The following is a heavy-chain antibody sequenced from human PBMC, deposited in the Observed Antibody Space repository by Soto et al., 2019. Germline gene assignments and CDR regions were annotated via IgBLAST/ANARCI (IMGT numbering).Heavy chain of an antibody. CDR3: ARTPSYCSSTSCYNYYYYYGMDV. V-gene: IGHV2-70*01. CDR1: GFSLSTSGMC. J-gene: IGHJ6*02. D-gene: IGHD2-2*01. CDR2: IDWDDDK. Sequence: SGPTLVNPTQTLTLTCTFSGFSLSTSGMCVSWIRQPPGKALEWLALIDWDDDKYYSTSLKTRLTISKDTSKNQVVLTMTNMDPVDTATYYCARTPSYCSSTSCYNYYYYYGMDVWGQGTRVTFSS.